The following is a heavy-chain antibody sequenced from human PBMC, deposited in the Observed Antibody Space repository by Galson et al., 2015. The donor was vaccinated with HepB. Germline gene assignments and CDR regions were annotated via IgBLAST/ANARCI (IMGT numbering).Heavy chain of an antibody. D-gene: IGHD2-2*01. CDR2: IKSNTDGGTT. CDR1: GFPFGIAW. V-gene: IGHV3-15*01. Sequence: SLRLSCAASGFPFGIAWMSWVRQAPGRGLEWGGHIKSNTDGGTTDYAAPVKGRFAISRDDTRGTLYLQMNSLKTEDTAVYYGGTRRGYWGQGILVTGAS. CDR3: GTRRGY. J-gene: IGHJ4*02.